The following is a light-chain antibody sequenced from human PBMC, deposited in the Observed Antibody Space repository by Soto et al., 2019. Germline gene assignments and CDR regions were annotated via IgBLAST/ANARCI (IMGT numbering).Light chain of an antibody. V-gene: IGKV3-20*01. CDR3: QQYGSSPRT. CDR2: GAS. CDR1: QSASSSS. Sequence: EIVLTQSTCTLSWSAGDGATLSCRASQSASSSSLAWYQQKIGQAPRLLVYGASSRATGIPDRFSGSGSGTDFNLTISRLETEDFAVYFCQQYGSSPRTFGLGTKVDIK. J-gene: IGKJ1*01.